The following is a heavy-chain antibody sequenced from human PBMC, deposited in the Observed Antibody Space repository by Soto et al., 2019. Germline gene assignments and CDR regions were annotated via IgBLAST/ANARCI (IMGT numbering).Heavy chain of an antibody. CDR1: GGYIGSYY. V-gene: IGHV4-59*08. Sequence: SETLSLTCTVSGGYIGSYYWSWIRQPPGKGLEWIGYIYYSGSTNYNPSLKSRVTISVDTSKNQFSLKLSSVTAADTAVYYCARQNQIFGVVTAFDIWGQGTMVTVSS. D-gene: IGHD3-3*01. J-gene: IGHJ3*02. CDR3: ARQNQIFGVVTAFDI. CDR2: IYYSGST.